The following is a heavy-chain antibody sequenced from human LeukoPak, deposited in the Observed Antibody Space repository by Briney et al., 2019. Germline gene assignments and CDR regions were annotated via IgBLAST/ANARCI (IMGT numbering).Heavy chain of an antibody. V-gene: IGHV3-30*18. CDR3: AKDSSISF. Sequence: GGSLRLSCAASGFTFSSYGMHWVRQAPGKGLEWVAVISYDGSNKYYADSVKGGFTISRDNSKNTLYLQMNSLRAEDTAVYYFAKDSSISFWGQGTLVTVSS. J-gene: IGHJ4*02. D-gene: IGHD2-2*01. CDR1: GFTFSSYG. CDR2: ISYDGSNK.